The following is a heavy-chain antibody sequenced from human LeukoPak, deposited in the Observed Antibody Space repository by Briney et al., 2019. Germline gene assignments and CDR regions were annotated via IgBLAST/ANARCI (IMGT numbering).Heavy chain of an antibody. D-gene: IGHD3-10*01. CDR2: INWNGGST. Sequence: GGSLRLSCAASGFTFSSYAMSWVRQAPGKGLEWVSGINWNGGSTGYADSVKGRFTISRDNAKNSLYLQMNSLRAEDTALYYCAGLWFGELAIDYWGQGTLVTVSS. CDR1: GFTFSSYA. V-gene: IGHV3-20*04. J-gene: IGHJ4*02. CDR3: AGLWFGELAIDY.